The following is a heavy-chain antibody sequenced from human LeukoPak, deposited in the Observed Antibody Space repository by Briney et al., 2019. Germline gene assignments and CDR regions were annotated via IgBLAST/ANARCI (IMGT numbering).Heavy chain of an antibody. J-gene: IGHJ4*02. D-gene: IGHD3-10*01. CDR3: AKEAEEGVVRGVIHF. V-gene: IGHV3-23*01. Sequence: PGGSLRLSCAASEFTFGSYAMSWVRQAPGKGLEWVAVISGSGGDTFYADSVKGRFTISRDNSKNTLYLQMNSLRAEDTALYYCAKEAEEGVVRGVIHFWGQGTLVTVSS. CDR1: EFTFGSYA. CDR2: ISGSGGDT.